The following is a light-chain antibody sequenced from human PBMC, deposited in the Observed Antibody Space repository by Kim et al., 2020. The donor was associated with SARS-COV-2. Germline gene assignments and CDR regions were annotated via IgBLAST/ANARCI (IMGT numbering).Light chain of an antibody. CDR3: QQYGSSVIT. J-gene: IGKJ5*01. V-gene: IGKV3-20*01. CDR2: GAS. Sequence: SPGEGATLSCRASQSISSSSLGWYQQIPGQAPRRLIYGASNRATGIPDRFSGGGSGTDFTLTISRLEPEDFAVYYCQQYGSSVITFGQGTRLEIK. CDR1: QSISSSS.